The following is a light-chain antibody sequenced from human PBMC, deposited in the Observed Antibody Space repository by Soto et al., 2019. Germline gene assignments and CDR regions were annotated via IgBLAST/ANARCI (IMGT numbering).Light chain of an antibody. CDR3: GTWDSSLSAYV. V-gene: IGLV1-51*01. J-gene: IGLJ1*01. CDR1: SSNIGNNY. CDR2: DNN. Sequence: QSLLTQPPSVSAAPGQKVTISFSGNSSNIGNNYVSWYQQLPGTAPKLLIYDNNKRPSGIPDRFSGSKSGTSATLGITGLQTGDEADYYCGTWDSSLSAYVFGTGTKVTVL.